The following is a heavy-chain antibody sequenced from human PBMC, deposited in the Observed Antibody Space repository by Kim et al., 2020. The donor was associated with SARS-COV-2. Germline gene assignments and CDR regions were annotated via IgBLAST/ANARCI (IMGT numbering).Heavy chain of an antibody. CDR3: ARDDNMAIDY. D-gene: IGHD1-1*01. Sequence: SETLSLTCTVSGGSISSGGYYWSWIRQHPGKGLEWIGYIYYSGSTYYNPSLKSRVTISVDTSKNQFSLKLSSVTAADTAVYYCARDDNMAIDYWGQGTLVTVSS. CDR1: GGSISSGGYY. V-gene: IGHV4-31*03. CDR2: IYYSGST. J-gene: IGHJ4*02.